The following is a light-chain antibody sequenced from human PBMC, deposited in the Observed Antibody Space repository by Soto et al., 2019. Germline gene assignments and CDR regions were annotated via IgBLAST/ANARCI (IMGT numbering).Light chain of an antibody. CDR2: GNN. CDR1: NSSFGSNT. CDR3: AAWADRLNGWV. Sequence: QSVLTQPPSASGTPGQTGAISCSGSNSSFGSNTVNWYQQFTGTAPKLLIYGNNQRPSGVPDRFSGSKSDTSASLAISGLLSEDESDDYCAAWADRLNGWVFGGGTKLTVL. J-gene: IGLJ3*02. V-gene: IGLV1-44*01.